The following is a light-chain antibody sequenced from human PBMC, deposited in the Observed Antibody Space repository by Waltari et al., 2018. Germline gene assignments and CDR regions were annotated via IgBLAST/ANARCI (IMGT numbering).Light chain of an antibody. CDR2: WAS. Sequence: DIVMTQSPDSLAVSLGERAPINCKSSQSILYSSINKNYLAWYQQKPGQPPNLLIYWASTRESGVPDRFSGSGSGTDFTLTISSLQAEDVAVYYCQQYYSTPLTFGGGTKVEIK. V-gene: IGKV4-1*01. CDR3: QQYYSTPLT. J-gene: IGKJ4*01. CDR1: QSILYSSINKNY.